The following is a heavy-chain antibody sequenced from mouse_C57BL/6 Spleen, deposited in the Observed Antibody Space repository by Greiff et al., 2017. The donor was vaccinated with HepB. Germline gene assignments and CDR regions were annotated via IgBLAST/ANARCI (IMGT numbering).Heavy chain of an antibody. V-gene: IGHV1-69*01. CDR2: IDPSDSYT. CDR3: ARSGKREFDY. Sequence: QVQLQQSGAELVMPGASVKLSCKASGYTFTSYWMHWVKQRPGQGLEWIGEIDPSDSYTNYNQKFKGKSTLTVDKSSSTAYMQLSSLTSEDSAVYYCARSGKREFDYWGQGTTLTVSS. J-gene: IGHJ2*01. CDR1: GYTFTSYW.